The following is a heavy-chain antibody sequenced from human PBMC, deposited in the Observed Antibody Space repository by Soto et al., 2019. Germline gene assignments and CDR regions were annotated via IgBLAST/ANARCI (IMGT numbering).Heavy chain of an antibody. D-gene: IGHD3-3*01. Sequence: PGGSLRLSCAASGFTFGDDAMHWVRLAPGKGLEWVSGISWNSGSIGYADSVKGRFTISTDNATNSLYLQMNSLIAEDTAFYYCAKGNYLFWNGELTSFDTWGQGTLLTVSS. CDR3: AKGNYLFWNGELTSFDT. CDR1: GFTFGDDA. V-gene: IGHV3-9*01. J-gene: IGHJ5*02. CDR2: ISWNSGSI.